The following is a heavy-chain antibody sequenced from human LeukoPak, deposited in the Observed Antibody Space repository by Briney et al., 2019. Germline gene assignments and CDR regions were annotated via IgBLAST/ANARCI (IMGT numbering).Heavy chain of an antibody. Sequence: GGSLRLSCAASGFTFSDYYMSWIRRAPGKGLEWVSYISSSGSTIYYADSVKGRFTISRDNAKNSLYLQMNSLRAEDTALYYCAKVFYGDYYFDYWGQGTLVTVSS. V-gene: IGHV3-11*01. CDR3: AKVFYGDYYFDY. CDR1: GFTFSDYY. CDR2: ISSSGSTI. D-gene: IGHD4-17*01. J-gene: IGHJ4*02.